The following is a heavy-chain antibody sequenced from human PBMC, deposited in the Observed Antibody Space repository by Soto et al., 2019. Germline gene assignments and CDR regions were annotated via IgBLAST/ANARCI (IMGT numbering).Heavy chain of an antibody. V-gene: IGHV3-21*01. CDR1: GFTFSSYS. CDR3: ATAGDITIFGEIDY. Sequence: GGSLRLSCAASGFTFSSYSMNWVRQAPGKGLECVSSISSSSSYIYYADSVKGRFTISRDNAKNSLYLQMNSLRAEDTAVYYCATAGDITIFGEIDYWGQGTLVTVSS. D-gene: IGHD3-3*01. J-gene: IGHJ4*02. CDR2: ISSSSSYI.